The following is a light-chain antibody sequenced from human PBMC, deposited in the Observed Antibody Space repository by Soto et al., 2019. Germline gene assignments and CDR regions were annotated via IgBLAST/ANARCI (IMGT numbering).Light chain of an antibody. J-gene: IGLJ1*01. Sequence: QSVLTQSPSASGTPGQRVTMSCSGSTSNIGSKTVNWYRQLPGTAPKLLIYSNDQRPSGVPDRFSGPKSGTSASLAISGLQSEDEADYYCAAWDASLNGYVFGTGTKVTVL. V-gene: IGLV1-44*01. CDR2: SND. CDR3: AAWDASLNGYV. CDR1: TSNIGSKT.